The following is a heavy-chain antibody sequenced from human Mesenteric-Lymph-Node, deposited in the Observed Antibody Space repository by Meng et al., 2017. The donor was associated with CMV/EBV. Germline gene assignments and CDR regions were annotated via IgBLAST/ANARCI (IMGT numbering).Heavy chain of an antibody. Sequence: GGSLRLSWAASGFTFSSYGMHWVRQAPGKGREWVAFIRYDGSNKYYADSVKGRFTISRDNSKNTLYLQMNSLRAEDTAVYYCAKDVNDFWSGYPGPGYWGQGTLVTVSS. J-gene: IGHJ4*02. V-gene: IGHV3-30*02. D-gene: IGHD3-3*01. CDR3: AKDVNDFWSGYPGPGY. CDR2: IRYDGSNK. CDR1: GFTFSSYG.